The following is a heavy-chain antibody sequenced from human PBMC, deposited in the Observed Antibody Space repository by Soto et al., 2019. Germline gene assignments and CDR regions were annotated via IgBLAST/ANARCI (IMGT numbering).Heavy chain of an antibody. CDR2: INNAGSSI. Sequence: EVQLVESGGGLVQPGGSLRLSCAASGFSFNTHWMHWVRQAPGKGLVWVSRINNAGSSITYADSVKGRFTLSRDNAKNTLYLQINSLRAEDTAVYFCARSPNQYSSSWYFYYDMDVWGKGTTVTFSS. D-gene: IGHD6-13*01. CDR1: GFSFNTHW. J-gene: IGHJ6*03. CDR3: ARSPNQYSSSWYFYYDMDV. V-gene: IGHV3-74*01.